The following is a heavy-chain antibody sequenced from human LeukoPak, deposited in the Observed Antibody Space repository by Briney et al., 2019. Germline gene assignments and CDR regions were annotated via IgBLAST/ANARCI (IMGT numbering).Heavy chain of an antibody. V-gene: IGHV3-23*01. D-gene: IGHD5-24*01. CDR2: ISGSGGST. CDR1: GITFSSYA. J-gene: IGHJ3*02. CDR3: VKSAGKDGYRDVFDI. Sequence: GGSLRLSCAASGITFSSYAMSWVRQAPGKGLEWVSAISGSGGSTYYADSVRGLFTISRDIFKNTLYLQMNSLRAEDTAVYHCVKSAGKDGYRDVFDIWGQGTVVTVSS.